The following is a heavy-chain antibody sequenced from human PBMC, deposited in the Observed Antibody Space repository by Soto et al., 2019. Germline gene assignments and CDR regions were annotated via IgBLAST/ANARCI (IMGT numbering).Heavy chain of an antibody. Sequence: SETLSLTCSLSGASITRTTYFWAWIRQPTGTGLEWVGSIYSSGQTHYNPSLKSRTTISVDRSRNQFSLQGSSVTAADTAVYYCAKKRPRTCRAECWVQGSGVTFAS. CDR2: IYSSGQT. CDR3: AKKRPRTCRAEC. D-gene: IGHD3-3*01. CDR1: GASITRTTYF. J-gene: IGHJ4*02. V-gene: IGHV4-39*01.